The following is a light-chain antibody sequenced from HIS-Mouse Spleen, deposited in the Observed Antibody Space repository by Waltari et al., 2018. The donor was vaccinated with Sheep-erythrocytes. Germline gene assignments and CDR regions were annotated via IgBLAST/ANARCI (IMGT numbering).Light chain of an antibody. CDR2: ADN. V-gene: IGLV6-57*04. J-gene: IGLJ3*02. Sequence: NFMLTQPHSVSESPGKTVTISCTRSSGSIASNYAQWYQQRPGSAPTTVIYADNQRPSCLPERVSCSIDSSSNSASLTVSGLKTEDEADYYCQSYDSSNHGVFGGGTKLTVL. CDR1: SGSIASNY. CDR3: QSYDSSNHGV.